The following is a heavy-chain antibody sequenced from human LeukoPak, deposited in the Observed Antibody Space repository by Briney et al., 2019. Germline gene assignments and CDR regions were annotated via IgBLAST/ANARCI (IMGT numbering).Heavy chain of an antibody. CDR3: ARHYGGGEYYYGMDV. CDR2: IYPGDSDT. CDR1: GYSFTNYW. J-gene: IGHJ6*02. V-gene: IGHV5-51*01. D-gene: IGHD2-21*01. Sequence: GESLMLSFKGSGYSFTNYWIGWVRQMPGKGLEWMGIIYPGDSDTRYSPSFQGQVTISADKSISTAYLLWSSLKASDTAMYYCARHYGGGEYYYGMDVWGQGSKLSVAS.